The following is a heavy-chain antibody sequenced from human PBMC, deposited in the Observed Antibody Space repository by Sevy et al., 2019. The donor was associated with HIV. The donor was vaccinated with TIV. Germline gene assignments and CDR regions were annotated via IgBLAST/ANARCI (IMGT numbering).Heavy chain of an antibody. CDR2: IYTSDST. J-gene: IGHJ6*03. Sequence: SETLSLTCTVSGDSVGRYYWSWIRQPAGKGLQWIGRIYTSDSTNYNPSLRSRVTMSVDTSKNQFSLSLSSVTAADTAVYYCAREGLMDVWGKGTTVTVSS. CDR3: AREGLMDV. CDR1: GDSVGRYY. V-gene: IGHV4-4*07.